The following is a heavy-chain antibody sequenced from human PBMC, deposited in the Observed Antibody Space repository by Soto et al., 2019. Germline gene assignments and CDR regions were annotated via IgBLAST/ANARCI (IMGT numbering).Heavy chain of an antibody. Sequence: ASVKVSCKASGGTFSSYAISWVRQAPGQGLEWMGGIIPIFGTANYAQKFQGRVTITADESTSTAYMELSSLRSEDTAVYYCARVGPAAMLSYFGYFDYWGQGTLVTVSS. CDR3: ARVGPAAMLSYFGYFDY. J-gene: IGHJ4*02. D-gene: IGHD2-2*01. CDR1: GGTFSSYA. CDR2: IIPIFGTA. V-gene: IGHV1-69*13.